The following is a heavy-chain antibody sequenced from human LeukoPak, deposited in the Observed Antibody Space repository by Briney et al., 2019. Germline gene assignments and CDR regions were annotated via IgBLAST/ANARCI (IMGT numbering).Heavy chain of an antibody. Sequence: SETLSLTCTVSGGSISSYYWSWIRQPPGKGLEWIGYIYYSGSTNYNPSLKSRVTISVDTSKNQFSLKLSSVTAADTAVYYCARGSELSVTGAFDIWGQGTMVTVSS. CDR1: GGSISSYY. CDR3: ARGSELSVTGAFDI. D-gene: IGHD4-17*01. J-gene: IGHJ3*02. V-gene: IGHV4-59*01. CDR2: IYYSGST.